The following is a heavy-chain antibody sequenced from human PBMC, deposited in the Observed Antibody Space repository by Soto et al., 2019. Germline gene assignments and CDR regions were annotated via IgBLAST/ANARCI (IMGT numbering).Heavy chain of an antibody. CDR2: IYYSGDT. V-gene: IGHV4-59*01. J-gene: IGHJ4*02. CDR1: GGTMSSYY. Sequence: PSETLSLTCTVSGGTMSSYYWSWIRQPPGKRLEWIGYIYYSGDTNYNPSLKSRVTMSVDTSRNQFSLEVNSMIAEDTAVYYCARGGWYNDYWGQGTLVTVSS. CDR3: ARGGWYNDY. D-gene: IGHD1-20*01.